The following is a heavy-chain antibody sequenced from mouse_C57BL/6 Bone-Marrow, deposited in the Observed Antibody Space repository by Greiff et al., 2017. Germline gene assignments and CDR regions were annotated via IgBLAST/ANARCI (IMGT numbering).Heavy chain of an antibody. Sequence: QVQLQQSGAELATPGASVKLSCKASGYTFTTYWMHWVKQRPGQGLEWIGYINPSSGYTKYNQKFKDKATLTEDKSSSTAYMQLSSLTYEDSAVYYCARLLRDDWGKGTTLTVSS. D-gene: IGHD1-1*01. CDR2: INPSSGYT. V-gene: IGHV1-7*01. J-gene: IGHJ2*01. CDR1: GYTFTTYW. CDR3: ARLLRDD.